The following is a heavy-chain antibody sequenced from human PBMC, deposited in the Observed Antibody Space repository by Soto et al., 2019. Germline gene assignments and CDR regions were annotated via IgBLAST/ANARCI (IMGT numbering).Heavy chain of an antibody. D-gene: IGHD2-21*02. CDR3: ARFRGTAILDF. V-gene: IGHV4-30-2*01. J-gene: IGHJ4*02. CDR2: LYHTGNT. CDR1: GGSFSSGGYS. Sequence: SETLSLTCAVSGGSFSSGGYSWSWIRQPPGKGLEWIGYLYHTGNTYYNPSLESRVTISVDRSKNQFSLDLTSVTAADTAVYYCARFRGTAILDFWGQGTLVTVSS.